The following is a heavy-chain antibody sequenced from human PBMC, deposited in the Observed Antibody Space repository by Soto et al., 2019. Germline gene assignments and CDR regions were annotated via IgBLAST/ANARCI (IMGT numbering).Heavy chain of an antibody. CDR3: ARDLWGYCGTDCYPLDV. Sequence: SETLSLTCTVSGGSISGYYWSWIRQPPGRGLEWIGYMYNTGSTVYNPSFKSRVTISVDTSKNQFSLKLSSVTFADTAVYYCARDLWGYCGTDCYPLDVWGQGTTVT. V-gene: IGHV4-59*01. CDR1: GGSISGYY. CDR2: MYNTGST. J-gene: IGHJ6*02. D-gene: IGHD2-21*02.